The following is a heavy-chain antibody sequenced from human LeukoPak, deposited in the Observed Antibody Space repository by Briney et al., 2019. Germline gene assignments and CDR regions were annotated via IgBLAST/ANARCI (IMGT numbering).Heavy chain of an antibody. CDR2: INHSGST. V-gene: IGHV4-34*01. CDR1: GGSFSGYY. D-gene: IGHD2-21*01. Sequence: SETLSLTCAVYGGSFSGYYWSWIRQPPGKGLEWIGEINHSGSTNYNPSLKSRVTISVDTSKNQFSLKLSSVTAADTAVYYCARRRHSWFDPWGQGTLVTVSS. J-gene: IGHJ5*02. CDR3: ARRRHSWFDP.